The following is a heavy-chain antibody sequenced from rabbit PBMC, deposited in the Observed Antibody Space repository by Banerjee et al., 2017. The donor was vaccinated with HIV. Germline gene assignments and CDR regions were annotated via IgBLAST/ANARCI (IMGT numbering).Heavy chain of an antibody. Sequence: QSLEESGGDLVKPGASLTLTCTASGFSFSSSYYMCWVRQAPGKGLEWIACIYVGSSGNTYYATWAKGRFTISKTSSTTVTLQMTSLTAADTATYYCARDLYTNSGAGGGGNLWGQGTLVTVS. CDR2: IYVGSSGNT. CDR3: ARDLYTNSGAGGGGNL. V-gene: IGHV1S40*01. J-gene: IGHJ4*01. D-gene: IGHD1-1*01. CDR1: GFSFSSSYY.